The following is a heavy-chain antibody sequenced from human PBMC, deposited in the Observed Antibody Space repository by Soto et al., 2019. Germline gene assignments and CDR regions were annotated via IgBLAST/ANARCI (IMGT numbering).Heavy chain of an antibody. Sequence: SSETLSLTCTVSGGSSSSYYWSWIRQPPGKGLEWIGYIYYSGSANYNPSLKSRVTISVDTSKNQFSLKLSSVTAADTAVYYCARGAPEHNWNYNWDNWFDPWGQGTLVTVSS. CDR2: IYYSGSA. J-gene: IGHJ5*02. CDR1: GGSSSSYY. D-gene: IGHD1-7*01. CDR3: ARGAPEHNWNYNWDNWFDP. V-gene: IGHV4-59*01.